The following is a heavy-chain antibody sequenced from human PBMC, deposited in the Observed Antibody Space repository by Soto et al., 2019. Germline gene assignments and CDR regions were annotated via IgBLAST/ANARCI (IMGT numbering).Heavy chain of an antibody. Sequence: PGGSLRLSCAASGFTFTSYAMSWVRQAPGKGFEWVAVISHDGSNKYYAGSVKGRFTISRDNSKNTLYLQMNSLRAGDTAVYYCAREADGYCSGGSCYSGALWGQGTLVTVPQ. V-gene: IGHV3-30-3*01. CDR2: ISHDGSNK. CDR3: AREADGYCSGGSCYSGAL. D-gene: IGHD2-15*01. J-gene: IGHJ4*02. CDR1: GFTFTSYA.